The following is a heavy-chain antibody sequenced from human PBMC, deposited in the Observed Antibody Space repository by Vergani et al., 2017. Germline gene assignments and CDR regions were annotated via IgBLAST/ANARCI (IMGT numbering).Heavy chain of an antibody. V-gene: IGHV1-69*12. CDR3: ARNSSGWYDS. CDR2: LSPVSGTP. Sequence: QVQLVQSWPEVKKPGSSVKISCEASGDTFSSYTISWVRQSPGQGLECMGGLSPVSGTPTYAQKFRGRVTLTADESTNTAYMELSSLRSDDTGMYYCARNSSGWYDSWGQGTRVTVSS. CDR1: GDTFSSYT. J-gene: IGHJ5*01. D-gene: IGHD3-22*01.